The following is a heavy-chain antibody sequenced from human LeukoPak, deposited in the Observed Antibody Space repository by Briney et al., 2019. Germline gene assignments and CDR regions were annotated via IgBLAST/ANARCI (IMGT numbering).Heavy chain of an antibody. CDR2: IRYDDGNTK. CDR3: AKSPYYDFWPFDY. J-gene: IGHJ4*02. Sequence: PGGSLRLSCAASGFTFSNYGMHWVRQAPGKGLEWVATIRYDDGNTKNYADSVKGRFTISRDNFQNTLYLQMNDLRAEDTAVYYCAKSPYYDFWPFDYWGQGTLVTVSS. D-gene: IGHD3-3*01. V-gene: IGHV3-30*02. CDR1: GFTFSNYG.